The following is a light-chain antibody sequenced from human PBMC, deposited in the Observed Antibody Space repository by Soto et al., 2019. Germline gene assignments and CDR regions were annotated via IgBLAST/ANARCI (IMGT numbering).Light chain of an antibody. V-gene: IGLV2-14*01. CDR2: EVT. Sequence: QSVLTQPASVSGSPGQSITISCTGTSGDIGSYNRVSWDQQHPGTAPKLIIYEVTDRPSGVSNRFSGSKSGITASLTISGLQAEHEAEYYCRSDTKIKTRACVFGTGTKLTVL. CDR1: SGDIGSYNR. J-gene: IGLJ1*01. CDR3: RSDTKIKTRACV.